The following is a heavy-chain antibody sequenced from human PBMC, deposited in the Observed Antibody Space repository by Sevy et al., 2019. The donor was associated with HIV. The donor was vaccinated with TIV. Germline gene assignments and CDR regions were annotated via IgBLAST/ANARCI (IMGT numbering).Heavy chain of an antibody. Sequence: SETLSLTCTVSGGSVSSGSYYWSWVRQPPGKGLEWIGYIYYSGSTKYNPSLTSRVTISVDTSKNQFSLKLSSVTAADTALYYCALTFGAYCSGTSCYSRHFDYWGQGTLVTVST. CDR2: IYYSGST. CDR3: ALTFGAYCSGTSCYSRHFDY. V-gene: IGHV4-61*01. D-gene: IGHD2-2*01. CDR1: GGSVSSGSYY. J-gene: IGHJ4*02.